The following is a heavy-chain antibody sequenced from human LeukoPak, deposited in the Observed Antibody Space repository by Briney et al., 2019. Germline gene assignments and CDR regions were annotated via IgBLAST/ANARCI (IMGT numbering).Heavy chain of an antibody. CDR1: GFTFSSYA. J-gene: IGHJ4*02. V-gene: IGHV3-23*01. D-gene: IGHD6-19*01. CDR2: ISGSGGST. Sequence: GGSLRLSWAASGFTFSSYAMSWVSQAPGKGLEWVSAISGSGGSTYYADSVKGRFTISRDNSKNTLCLQMNSLRAEDTAVYYCAKGGYRIAVGGKRGYYFDYWGQGTLVTVSS. CDR3: AKGGYRIAVGGKRGYYFDY.